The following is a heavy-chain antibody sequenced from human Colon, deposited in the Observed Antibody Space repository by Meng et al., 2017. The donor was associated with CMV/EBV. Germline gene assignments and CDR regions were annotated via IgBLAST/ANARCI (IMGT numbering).Heavy chain of an antibody. V-gene: IGHV3-72*01. Sequence: GESLKISCVASGFALSGHYVDWVRQAPGKGLEWVGQIRNKPQGYTTQHAASVRGRFSLSRDDSKNSVDLQMNSLRVEDTAVYYCSDLGLAPLDPWGQGTLVTVSS. CDR2: IRNKPQGYTT. J-gene: IGHJ5*02. CDR1: GFALSGHY. D-gene: IGHD3-3*01. CDR3: SDLGLAPLDP.